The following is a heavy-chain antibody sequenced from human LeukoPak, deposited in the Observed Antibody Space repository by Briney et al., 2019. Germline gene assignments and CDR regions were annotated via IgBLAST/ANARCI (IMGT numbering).Heavy chain of an antibody. J-gene: IGHJ6*02. D-gene: IGHD7-27*01. CDR3: ATYKNWVAGDV. V-gene: IGHV3-7*01. CDR2: IKEDESQE. Sequence: PAGSLRLSCAASGFSFSDSWMSWVRQAPGKRPEWVANIKEDESQEHYADSVKGRFTVSRDNAKNSLFLQMKSLRVEDTAVYYCATYKNWVAGDVWGQGTTVSVSS. CDR1: GFSFSDSW.